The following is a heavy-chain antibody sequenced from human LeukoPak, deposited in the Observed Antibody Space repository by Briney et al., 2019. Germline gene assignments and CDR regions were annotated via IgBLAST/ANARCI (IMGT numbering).Heavy chain of an antibody. CDR2: IYYSGST. CDR3: ARGGGAIAALDY. V-gene: IGHV4-59*01. J-gene: IGHJ4*02. D-gene: IGHD6-6*01. Sequence: PSETLSLTCTVSGGSISSYYWSWIRQPPGKGLEWIGYIYYSGSTSYNPSLKSRVTISVDTSKNQFSLKLSSVTAADTAVYYCARGGGAIAALDYWGQGTLVTVSS. CDR1: GGSISSYY.